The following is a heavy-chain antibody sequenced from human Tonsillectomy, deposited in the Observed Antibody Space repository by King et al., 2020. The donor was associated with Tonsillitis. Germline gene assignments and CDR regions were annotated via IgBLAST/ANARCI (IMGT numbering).Heavy chain of an antibody. CDR3: ARGGLPTFDY. CDR2: INPETGDT. Sequence: VQLVESGAEAKKPGASVKVSCMASGYTFTGHYFHWVRQAPGQGLEWMGWINPETGDTNYAQKFRGRVTMTGDTSISTAFLDLSRLTSDDTAVYYCARGGLPTFDYWGQGSLVTVSS. CDR1: GYTFTGHY. J-gene: IGHJ4*02. V-gene: IGHV1-2*02.